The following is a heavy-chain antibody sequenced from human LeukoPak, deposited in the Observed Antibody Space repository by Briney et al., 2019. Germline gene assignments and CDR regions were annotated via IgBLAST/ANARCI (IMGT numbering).Heavy chain of an antibody. J-gene: IGHJ6*04. CDR2: ITTSCDT. D-gene: IGHD3-22*01. Sequence: GRSLRLSCEASGYTFDDYAMHWVRQASGRGLEWVSAITTSCDTKYAASVWGRFPISRGNVKNSLLLQMNSLGPQDTAIYFCAIFVHYYDTTGYRKEGWDFWGTGTTVAVSP. CDR1: GYTFDDYA. V-gene: IGHV3-13*02. CDR3: AIFVHYYDTTGYRKEGWDF.